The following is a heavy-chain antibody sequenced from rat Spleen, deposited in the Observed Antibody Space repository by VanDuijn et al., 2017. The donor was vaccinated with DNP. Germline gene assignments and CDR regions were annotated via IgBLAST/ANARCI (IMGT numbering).Heavy chain of an antibody. CDR2: ITNSGGST. CDR3: TRRNSGTLDY. V-gene: IGHV5S23*01. J-gene: IGHJ2*01. CDR1: GFTFSNYY. D-gene: IGHD4-3*01. Sequence: EVQLVESGGGLVQPGRSLKLSCAASGFTFSNYYMAWVRQAPTKGLEWVASITNSGGSTYYRDSVKGRFTISRDNAKSTLYLQMDSLRSEDTATYYCTRRNSGTLDYWGQGVMVTVSS.